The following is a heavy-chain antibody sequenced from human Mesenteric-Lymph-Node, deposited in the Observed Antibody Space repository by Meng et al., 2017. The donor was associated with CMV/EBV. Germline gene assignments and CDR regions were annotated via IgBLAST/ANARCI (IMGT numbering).Heavy chain of an antibody. CDR2: MNPNSGNT. V-gene: IGHV1-8*03. Sequence: VKVSCKASGYTFTSYDINWVRQATGQGLEWMGWMNPNSGNTGYAQKFQGRVTITRNTSISTAYMELSSLRSEDTAVYYCARDSNYVWFDPWGQGTLVTVSS. J-gene: IGHJ5*02. CDR1: GYTFTSYD. D-gene: IGHD4-11*01. CDR3: ARDSNYVWFDP.